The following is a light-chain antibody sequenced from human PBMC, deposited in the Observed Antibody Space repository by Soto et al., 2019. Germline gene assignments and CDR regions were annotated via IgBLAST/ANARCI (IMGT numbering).Light chain of an antibody. CDR3: QQLNSYPLT. J-gene: IGKJ4*01. Sequence: DIQMTQSPSTLSASVGDRVTITCRASQSISTSLAWYQVKPGKAPKLLIDVASTLQSGVPSRFSGSASGTEFTLTISSLQPEDFATYYCQQLNSYPLTFGGGTKVDIK. CDR1: QSISTS. CDR2: VAS. V-gene: IGKV1-9*01.